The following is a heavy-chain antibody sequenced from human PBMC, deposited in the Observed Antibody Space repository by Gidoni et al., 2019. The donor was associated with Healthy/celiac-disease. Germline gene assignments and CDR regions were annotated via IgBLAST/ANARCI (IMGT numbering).Heavy chain of an antibody. CDR3: AKDSTYDFWSGYFDY. Sequence: GMHWVRQAPGKGLEWVAVISYDGSNKYYADSVKGRFTISRDNSKNTLYLQMNSLRAEDTAVYYCAKDSTYDFWSGYFDYWGQGTLVTVSS. CDR2: ISYDGSNK. J-gene: IGHJ4*02. D-gene: IGHD3-3*01. V-gene: IGHV3-30*18.